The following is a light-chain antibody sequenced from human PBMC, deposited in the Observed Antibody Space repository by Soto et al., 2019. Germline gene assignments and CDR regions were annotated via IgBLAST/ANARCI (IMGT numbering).Light chain of an antibody. CDR2: GAS. CDR3: QQYGSSRWT. J-gene: IGKJ1*01. V-gene: IGKV3-15*01. CDR1: QSVSSN. Sequence: EIVMTQSPATLSVSPGERATLSCRASQSVSSNLAWYQQKPGQAPRLLIYGASTRATGIPARFSGSGSGTEFTLTITRVEPEDFAMYFCQQYGSSRWTFAQGTKVDIK.